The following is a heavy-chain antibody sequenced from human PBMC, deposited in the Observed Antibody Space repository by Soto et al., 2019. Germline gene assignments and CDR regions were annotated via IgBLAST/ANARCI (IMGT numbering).Heavy chain of an antibody. Sequence: QVQLVQSGAEVKKPGASEKVSCKVSGYTLTELSMHWVRQAPGKGLEWMGGFDPEDGETIYAQKFQGRVTMTEDTSTDTAYMELSSLRSEDTAVYYCALGGYCTNGVCSQNGAYAFDIWGQGTMVTVSS. V-gene: IGHV1-24*01. CDR3: ALGGYCTNGVCSQNGAYAFDI. CDR2: FDPEDGET. J-gene: IGHJ3*02. CDR1: GYTLTELS. D-gene: IGHD2-8*01.